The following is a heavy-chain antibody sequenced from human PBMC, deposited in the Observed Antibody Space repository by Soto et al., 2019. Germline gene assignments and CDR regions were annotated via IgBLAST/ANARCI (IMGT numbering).Heavy chain of an antibody. D-gene: IGHD3-3*01. V-gene: IGHV1-8*01. CDR1: VYTFTSYD. Sequence: GPSVKVSCKASVYTFTSYDINWVRQATGQGLEWMGWMNPNSGNTGYAQKFQGRVNMTRNTYISTAYMELSSLRSEDTAVYYCARVGRITILGVVTSFDPCGQGTLVTFSS. CDR3: ARVGRITILGVVTSFDP. J-gene: IGHJ5*02. CDR2: MNPNSGNT.